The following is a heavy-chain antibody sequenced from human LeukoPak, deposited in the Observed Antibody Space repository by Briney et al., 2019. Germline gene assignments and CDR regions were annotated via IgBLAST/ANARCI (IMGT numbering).Heavy chain of an antibody. CDR3: ARVAPMYSTSLYYLDY. CDR2: IWSDGGNK. D-gene: IGHD2-2*01. CDR1: GFTFSSHV. J-gene: IGHJ4*02. V-gene: IGHV3-33*01. Sequence: GGSLRLSCAASGFTFSSHVMHWVRQAPGKGLEWVAVIWSDGGNKYYADSVKGRFTISRDNSKNTLYLQMNSLRAEDTAIYYCARVAPMYSTSLYYLDYWGQGTLVTVSS.